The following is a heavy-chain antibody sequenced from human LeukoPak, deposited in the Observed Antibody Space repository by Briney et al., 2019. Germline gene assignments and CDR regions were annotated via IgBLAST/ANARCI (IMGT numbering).Heavy chain of an antibody. V-gene: IGHV4-61*02. J-gene: IGHJ4*02. CDR2: IYTSGST. CDR1: GGSISSGSYY. D-gene: IGHD1-26*01. Sequence: PSQTLSLTCTVSGGSISSGSYYWSWIRQPAGKGLEWIGRIYTSGSTYYNPSLKSRVSMSIDTSKNQFSLRVSSVTAADTALYYCARELEHSGNYFDYWGQGTLVTVSS. CDR3: ARELEHSGNYFDY.